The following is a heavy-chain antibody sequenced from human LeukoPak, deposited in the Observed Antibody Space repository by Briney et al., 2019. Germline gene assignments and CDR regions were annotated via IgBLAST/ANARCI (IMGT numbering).Heavy chain of an antibody. CDR2: INPNSGGT. J-gene: IGHJ4*02. V-gene: IGHV1-2*02. Sequence: GASVKVSCKASGYTFTGYYMHWVRQAPGQGLEWMGWINPNSGGTNYAQKFQGRVTMTRDTSISTAYMELSRLRSDDTAVYYCARDRVPAAKFDFDYWGQGTLVTVSS. CDR3: ARDRVPAAKFDFDY. D-gene: IGHD2-2*01. CDR1: GYTFTGYY.